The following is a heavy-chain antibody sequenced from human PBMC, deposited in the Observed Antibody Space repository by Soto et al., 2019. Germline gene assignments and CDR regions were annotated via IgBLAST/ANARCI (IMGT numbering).Heavy chain of an antibody. Sequence: NPSETLSLTCTVSGGSISSYYWSWIRQPPGKGLEWIGYIYYSGSTNYNPSLKSRVTISVDTSKNQFSLKLSSVTAADTAVYYCARSGYGGSYYPNWGQGTLVTVSS. CDR2: IYYSGST. CDR3: ARSGYGGSYYPN. J-gene: IGHJ4*02. V-gene: IGHV4-59*01. CDR1: GGSISSYY. D-gene: IGHD1-26*01.